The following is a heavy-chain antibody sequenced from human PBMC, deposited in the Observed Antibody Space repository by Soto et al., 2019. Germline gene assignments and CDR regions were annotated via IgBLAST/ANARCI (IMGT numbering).Heavy chain of an antibody. J-gene: IGHJ5*02. Sequence: QVQLQESGPGLVKPSQTLSLTCTVSGGSISSGDYYWSWIRQPPGKGLEWIGYIYYSGSTYYNPSLQSRVTISVDTSKNQFSLKLSSVTAADTAVYYCARHGYCSSTSCYAGGGWFDPWGQGTLVTVSS. D-gene: IGHD2-2*03. V-gene: IGHV4-30-4*01. CDR1: GGSISSGDYY. CDR3: ARHGYCSSTSCYAGGGWFDP. CDR2: IYYSGST.